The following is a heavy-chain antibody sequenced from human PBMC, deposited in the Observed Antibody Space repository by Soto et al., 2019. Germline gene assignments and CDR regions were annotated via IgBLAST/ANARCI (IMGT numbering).Heavy chain of an antibody. V-gene: IGHV1-8*01. Sequence: GASVKVSCKASGYTFTSYDINWVRQATGQGLEWMGWMNPNSGNTGYAQKFQGRVTMTRSTSISTAYMELSSLRSEDTAVYYYARGGYYYDSSAYYRPFDYWGQGTLVTVSS. D-gene: IGHD3-22*01. CDR3: ARGGYYYDSSAYYRPFDY. J-gene: IGHJ4*02. CDR2: MNPNSGNT. CDR1: GYTFTSYD.